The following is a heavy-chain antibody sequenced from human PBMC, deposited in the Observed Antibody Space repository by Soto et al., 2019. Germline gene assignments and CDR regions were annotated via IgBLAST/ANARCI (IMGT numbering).Heavy chain of an antibody. CDR3: ASLREGYYYGMDV. Sequence: PSETLSLTCTVSGGSISSSSYYWGWIRQPPGKGLEWIGSIYYSGSTYYNPSLKSRVTISVDTSKNQFSLKLSSVTAADTAVYYCASLREGYYYGMDVWGQGTTVTVSS. CDR2: IYYSGST. D-gene: IGHD3-16*01. CDR1: GGSISSSSYY. J-gene: IGHJ6*02. V-gene: IGHV4-39*01.